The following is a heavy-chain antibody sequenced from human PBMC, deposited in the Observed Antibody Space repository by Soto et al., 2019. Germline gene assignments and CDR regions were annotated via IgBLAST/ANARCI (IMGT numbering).Heavy chain of an antibody. CDR2: IKQDGSEK. CDR1: GFTFSSYW. D-gene: IGHD2-15*01. CDR3: ARNPNEVVAATLIYYYYYMDV. Sequence: GGSLRLSCAASGFTFSSYWMSWVRQAPGKGLEWVANIKQDGSEKYYVDSVKGRFTISRDNAKNSLYLQMNSLRAEDTAVYYCARNPNEVVAATLIYYYYYMDVWGKGTTVTVSS. J-gene: IGHJ6*03. V-gene: IGHV3-7*01.